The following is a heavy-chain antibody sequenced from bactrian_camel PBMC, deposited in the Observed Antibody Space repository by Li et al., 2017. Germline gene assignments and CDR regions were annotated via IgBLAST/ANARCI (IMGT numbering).Heavy chain of an antibody. CDR3: AARRPGSRTGLDERMYNS. J-gene: IGHJ4*01. Sequence: VQLVESGGGSVQAGETLRLSCIASGFTFDDSDMGWYRQAPGKGLEWVSALNTNGGSTFYADSVKGRFAISRDNAKNTLYLQLNNLKPEDTAMYYCAARRPGSRTGLDERMYNSWGQGTQVTVS. CDR2: LNTNGGST. V-gene: IGHV3-1*01. CDR1: GFTFDDSD. D-gene: IGHD1*01.